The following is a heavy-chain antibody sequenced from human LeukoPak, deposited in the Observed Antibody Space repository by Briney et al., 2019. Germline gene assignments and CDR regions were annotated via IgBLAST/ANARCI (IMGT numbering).Heavy chain of an antibody. CDR3: ARDMDYYDKESDY. J-gene: IGHJ4*02. CDR2: ISGSGGST. D-gene: IGHD3-22*01. V-gene: IGHV3-23*01. Sequence: GGSLRLSCAASGFTFSSYAMSWVRQAPGKGLEWVSAISGSGGSTYYADSVKGRFTISRDNSKNTLYLQMNSLRAEDTAVYYCARDMDYYDKESDYWGQGTLVTVSS. CDR1: GFTFSSYA.